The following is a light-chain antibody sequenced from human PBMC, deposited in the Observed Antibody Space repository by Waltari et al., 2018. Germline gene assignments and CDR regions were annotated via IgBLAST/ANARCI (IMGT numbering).Light chain of an antibody. V-gene: IGLV2-23*02. CDR2: EVT. J-gene: IGLJ2*01. CDR3: SSYAGGNVIGV. Sequence: QSALTQPASVSGSPGQSITISCTGTSSDLGTYNLVSWYQQYPGKAPKLMIYEVTKRPSGVSNRFSGSKSGNTASLTISGLQAEDEADYYCSSYAGGNVIGVFGGGTKLTVL. CDR1: SSDLGTYNL.